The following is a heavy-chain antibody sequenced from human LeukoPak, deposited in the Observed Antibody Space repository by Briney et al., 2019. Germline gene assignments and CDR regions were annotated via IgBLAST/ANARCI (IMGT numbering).Heavy chain of an antibody. CDR2: IRYDGSNK. D-gene: IGHD1-26*01. Sequence: PGGSLRLSCAASGFTFSSYGLHWVRQAPGKGLEWVAFIRYDGSNKYYADSVKGRVTISRDNAKNSLYLQMNSLRAEDTAVYYCARIRGRFVGVGATREFDYWGQGTLVTVSS. V-gene: IGHV3-30*02. CDR1: GFTFSSYG. CDR3: ARIRGRFVGVGATREFDY. J-gene: IGHJ4*02.